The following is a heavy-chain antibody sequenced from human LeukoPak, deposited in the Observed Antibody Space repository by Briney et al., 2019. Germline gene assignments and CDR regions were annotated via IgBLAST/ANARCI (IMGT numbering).Heavy chain of an antibody. Sequence: GGSLRLSCTASGFTFGDYAMSWVRQAPGKGLEWVGFIRSKAYGGTTEYAASVKGRFTISRDDSKSIAYLQMNSLKTEDTAVYYCTSPGLGYYYGMDVWGQGTTVTVSS. CDR1: GFTFGDYA. J-gene: IGHJ6*02. V-gene: IGHV3-49*04. D-gene: IGHD6-19*01. CDR2: IRSKAYGGTT. CDR3: TSPGLGYYYGMDV.